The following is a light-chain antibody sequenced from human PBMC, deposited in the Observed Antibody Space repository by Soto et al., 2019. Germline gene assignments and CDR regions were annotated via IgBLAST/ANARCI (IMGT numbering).Light chain of an antibody. Sequence: QTVVTQPPSVYGAPGQRVTISCTGSSSNIGAGYDVHWYQQLPGTAPKLLIFANSNRPSGVPDRFSGSKSGTSASLAITGLQAEDEAEYYCQSYDSSLSGSVFGGGTQLTVL. CDR2: ANS. CDR3: QSYDSSLSGSV. J-gene: IGLJ3*02. CDR1: SSNIGAGYD. V-gene: IGLV1-40*01.